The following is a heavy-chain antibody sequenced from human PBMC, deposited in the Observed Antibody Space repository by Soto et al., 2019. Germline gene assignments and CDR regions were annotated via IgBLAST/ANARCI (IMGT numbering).Heavy chain of an antibody. V-gene: IGHV4-34*01. CDR2: INHSGST. J-gene: IGHJ2*01. D-gene: IGHD4-17*01. Sequence: QVQLQQWGAGLLKPSETLSLTCAVYGGSFSGYYWSWIRQPPGKGLEWIGEINHSGSTNYNPSLKSRVTISVDTSKNQFSLKLSSVPAADTAVYYCARGRTMTTVTTSNHWYFDLWGRGTLVTVSS. CDR1: GGSFSGYY. CDR3: ARGRTMTTVTTSNHWYFDL.